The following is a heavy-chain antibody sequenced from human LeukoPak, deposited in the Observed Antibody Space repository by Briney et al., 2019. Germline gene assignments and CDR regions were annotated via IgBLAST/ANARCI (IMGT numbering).Heavy chain of an antibody. D-gene: IGHD4-23*01. J-gene: IGHJ4*02. V-gene: IGHV4-39*01. CDR1: GGFITSSSYS. CDR2: IHYSGST. Sequence: PSETLSLTCTVSGGFITSSSYSWDWIRQPPGKGQEWIGSIHYSGSTHYSPSLKSRVTISVDTPKNQFSLKLTSVTAADTAVYYCARRTAVGTIDYWGQGTLVTVSS. CDR3: ARRTAVGTIDY.